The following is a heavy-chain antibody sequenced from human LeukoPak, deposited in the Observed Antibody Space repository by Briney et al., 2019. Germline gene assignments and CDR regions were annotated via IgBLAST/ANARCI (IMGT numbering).Heavy chain of an antibody. D-gene: IGHD6-13*01. CDR3: ARGGNIAAAGTGFDY. J-gene: IGHJ4*02. Sequence: SVKVSCKASGGTFSSYAISRVRQAPGQGLKSMVGIITIFGTANYAQKFQGRVTITTDESTSTAYMELSSLRSEDTAVYYCARGGNIAAAGTGFDYWDQGTLVTVSS. CDR1: GGTFSSYA. V-gene: IGHV1-69*05. CDR2: IITIFGTA.